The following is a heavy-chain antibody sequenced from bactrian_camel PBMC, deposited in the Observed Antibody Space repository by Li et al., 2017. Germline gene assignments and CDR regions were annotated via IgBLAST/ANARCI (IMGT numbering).Heavy chain of an antibody. CDR3: AADGPQPGIRWLLHSQDEYKY. V-gene: IGHV3S1*01. CDR2: VYTGAGST. CDR1: GYIDGYRFEDR. Sequence: QLVESGGGSVQVGGSLRLSCVASGYIDGYRFEDRCMGWFRQAPGKAREGVAVVYTGAGSTYYADSVKGRLTISRDNAKNTLTLQMNSLKTEDTAMYYCAADGPQPGIRWLLHSQDEYKYWGQGTQVTVS. J-gene: IGHJ4*01. D-gene: IGHD2*01.